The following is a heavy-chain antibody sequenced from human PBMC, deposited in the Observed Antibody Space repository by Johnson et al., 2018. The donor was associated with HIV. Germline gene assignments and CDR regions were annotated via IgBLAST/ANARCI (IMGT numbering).Heavy chain of an antibody. J-gene: IGHJ3*02. CDR2: IKQDGSEK. Sequence: VQLVESGGGLVKPGGSLRLSCAASGFTFSSYWMSWVRQAPGKGLEWVANIKQDGSEKYYVDSVKGRFTISRDNAKNTLYLQMKSLRAEDTAVYYCAKGRSGTTASIDAFDIWGQGTMVTVSS. D-gene: IGHD1-7*01. V-gene: IGHV3-7*02. CDR1: GFTFSSYW. CDR3: AKGRSGTTASIDAFDI.